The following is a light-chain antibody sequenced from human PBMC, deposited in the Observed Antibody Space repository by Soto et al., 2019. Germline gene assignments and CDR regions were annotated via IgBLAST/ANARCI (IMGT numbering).Light chain of an antibody. CDR1: QTISSW. CDR2: DTS. Sequence: PPSVCGSIKDRVTITCRASQTISSWLAWYQQKPGKAPNLLIYDTSTLKSGVPSRFSGSGSGTDFTLTICSLQPEDFVTSCSQQYSCSSRPFG. V-gene: IGKV1-5*01. J-gene: IGKJ1*01. CDR3: QQYSCSSRP.